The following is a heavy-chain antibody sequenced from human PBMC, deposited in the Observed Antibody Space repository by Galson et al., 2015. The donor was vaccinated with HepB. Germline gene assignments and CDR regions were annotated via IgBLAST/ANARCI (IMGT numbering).Heavy chain of an antibody. V-gene: IGHV1-46*03. J-gene: IGHJ4*02. CDR1: GYTFTSYY. Sequence: SVKVSCKASGYTFTSYYMHWVRQAPGQGLEWMGIINPSGGSTSYAQKFQGRVTMTRDTSTSTVYMELSSLRSEDTAVYYRARALDYDILTGYSGTFDYWGQGTLVTVSS. D-gene: IGHD3-9*01. CDR3: ARALDYDILTGYSGTFDY. CDR2: INPSGGST.